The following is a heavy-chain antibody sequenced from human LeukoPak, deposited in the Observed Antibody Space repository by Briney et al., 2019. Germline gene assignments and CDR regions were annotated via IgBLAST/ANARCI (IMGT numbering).Heavy chain of an antibody. V-gene: IGHV3-23*01. J-gene: IGHJ4*02. D-gene: IGHD5-12*01. CDR3: AKGRGEVVATISSLTFDY. CDR2: ISGSGGST. Sequence: PGGSLRLSCAASGFTFSTYGMSWVRQAPGKGLEWVSSISGSGGSTYYADSVKGRFTISRDNSKNTLYLQMNSLRAEDTAVYYCAKGRGEVVATISSLTFDYWGQGTLVTVSS. CDR1: GFTFSTYG.